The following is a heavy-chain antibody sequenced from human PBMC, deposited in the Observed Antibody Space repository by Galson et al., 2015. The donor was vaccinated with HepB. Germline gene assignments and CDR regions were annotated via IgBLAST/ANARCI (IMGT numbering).Heavy chain of an antibody. Sequence: SVKVSCKASGYTFTSYAMNWVRQAPGQGLEWMGWINTNTGNPTYAQGFTGRFVFSLDTSVSTAYLQISSLKAEDTAVYYCARGATVTSYYYYYYMDVWGKGTTVTVSS. V-gene: IGHV7-4-1*02. D-gene: IGHD4-17*01. CDR2: INTNTGNP. CDR3: ARGATVTSYYYYYYMDV. J-gene: IGHJ6*03. CDR1: GYTFTSYA.